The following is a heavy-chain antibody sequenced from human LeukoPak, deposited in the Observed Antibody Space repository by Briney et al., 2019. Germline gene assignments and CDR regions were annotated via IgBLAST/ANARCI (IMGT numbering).Heavy chain of an antibody. CDR3: ASSRYCSSTSCPYYFDY. V-gene: IGHV3-7*03. D-gene: IGHD2-2*01. J-gene: IGHJ4*02. CDR1: GFTFSSYW. Sequence: GGSLRLSCAASGFTFSSYWMSWVRQAPGKGLEWVANIKQDGSEKYYVDSVKGRFTISRDNAKNSLYLQMNSLGAEDTAVYYCASSRYCSSTSCPYYFDYWGQGTLVTVSS. CDR2: IKQDGSEK.